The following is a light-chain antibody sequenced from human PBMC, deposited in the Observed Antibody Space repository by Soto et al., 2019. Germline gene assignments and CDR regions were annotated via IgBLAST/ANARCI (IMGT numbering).Light chain of an antibody. Sequence: EIVLTQSPGTLSLSPGERATLSCGVSQIVNNAYLAWYQQKPGQAPRLLIHGASNRATGIPDRFSGSGSGTDFTLTISRLEPEDFAVYYCQQYGTSPFTFGQGSKLEIK. V-gene: IGKV3-20*01. CDR2: GAS. J-gene: IGKJ2*01. CDR1: QIVNNAY. CDR3: QQYGTSPFT.